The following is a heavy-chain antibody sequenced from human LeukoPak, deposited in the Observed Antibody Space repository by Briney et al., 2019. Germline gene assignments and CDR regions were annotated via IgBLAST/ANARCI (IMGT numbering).Heavy chain of an antibody. CDR2: ISWNSGTI. Sequence: GGSLRLSCAASGFSFDDYVMPWVRQAPGKGLEWVSGISWNSGTISYADSVKGRFTISRDNAKNSLYLQMNSLRPEDTALYYCATDLSSASDTFHICGQGTMVTVSS. J-gene: IGHJ3*02. CDR3: ATDLSSASDTFHI. CDR1: GFSFDDYV. D-gene: IGHD6-19*01. V-gene: IGHV3-9*01.